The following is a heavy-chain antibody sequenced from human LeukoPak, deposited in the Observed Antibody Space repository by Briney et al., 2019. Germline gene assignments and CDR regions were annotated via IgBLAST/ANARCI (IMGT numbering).Heavy chain of an antibody. D-gene: IGHD2-15*01. Sequence: SETLSLTCAVYGGSFSGYYWSWIRQPPGKGLEWIGEINHSGSTNYNPSLKSRITISVDTSKNQFSLKLSSVTAADTAVYYCASDRIEVDAFDIWGQGTMVTVSS. V-gene: IGHV4-34*01. J-gene: IGHJ3*02. CDR3: ASDRIEVDAFDI. CDR1: GGSFSGYY. CDR2: INHSGST.